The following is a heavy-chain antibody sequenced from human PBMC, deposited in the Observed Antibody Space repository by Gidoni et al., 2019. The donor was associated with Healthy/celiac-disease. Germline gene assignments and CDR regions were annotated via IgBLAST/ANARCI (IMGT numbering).Heavy chain of an antibody. CDR2: IYYSGST. CDR1: GCSISSSSYY. J-gene: IGHJ2*01. V-gene: IGHV4-39*01. CDR3: ARPRRAWYFDL. Sequence: QLQLQESGPGLVKPSETLSLTCTVSGCSISSSSYYWGWIRQPPGKGLEWIGSIYYSGSTYYNPSLKSRVTISVDTSKNQFSLKLSSVTAADTAVYYCARPRRAWYFDLWGRGTLVTVSS.